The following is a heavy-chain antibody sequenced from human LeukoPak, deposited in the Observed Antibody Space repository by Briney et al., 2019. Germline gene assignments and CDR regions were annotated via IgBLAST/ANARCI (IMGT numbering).Heavy chain of an antibody. V-gene: IGHV1-18*04. CDR3: ARWYCSSTSCYAGAFDM. CDR2: ISPYNDYT. CDR1: GYTFTNYG. J-gene: IGHJ3*02. Sequence: ASVKVSCKASGYTFTNYGISGVRQAPGQGLEGMGWISPYNDYTNYAQKLQGRVTMTTDTSTSTGYMELRSLRSDDTAVYYRARWYCSSTSCYAGAFDMWGQGTMVTVSS. D-gene: IGHD2-2*01.